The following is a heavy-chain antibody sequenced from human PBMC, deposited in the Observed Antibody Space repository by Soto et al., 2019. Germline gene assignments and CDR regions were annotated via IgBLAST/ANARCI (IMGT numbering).Heavy chain of an antibody. V-gene: IGHV3-30-3*01. CDR2: ISYDGSNK. J-gene: IGHJ6*04. CDR3: GRGGGLAYSYYYYGMDV. Sequence: PGGSLRLSCAASGFTFSSYAMHWVRQAPGKGLEWVAVISYDGSNKYYADSVKGRFTISRDNSKNTLYLQMNSLRAEDTAVYYCGRGGGLAYSYYYYGMDVGGKGTRVTFPS. CDR1: GFTFSSYA. D-gene: IGHD4-4*01.